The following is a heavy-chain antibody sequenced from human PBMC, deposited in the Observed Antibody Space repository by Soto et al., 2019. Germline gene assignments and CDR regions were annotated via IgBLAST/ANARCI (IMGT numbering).Heavy chain of an antibody. CDR3: AKDGRGLRFFDY. CDR1: GFTFSSYA. V-gene: IGHV3-23*01. Sequence: EVQLLESGGGLVQPGGSLRLSCAASGFTFSSYAVSWVRQAPGKGLEWVSAISGSGGSTYYADSVKGRFTISRDNSKNTLYLQMNSLRAEDTAVYYCAKDGRGLRFFDYWGQGTLVTVSS. CDR2: ISGSGGST. J-gene: IGHJ4*02. D-gene: IGHD3-10*01.